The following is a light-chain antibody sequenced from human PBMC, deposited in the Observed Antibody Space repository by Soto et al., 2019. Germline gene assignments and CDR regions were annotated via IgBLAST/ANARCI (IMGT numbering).Light chain of an antibody. CDR2: EVT. Sequence: QSALTQPASVSGSPGQSITISCTGTISDVGGFNYVSWYQHHPGKAPKLMIYEVTNRPSGVSNRFSGSKSGNTASLTISGLQDEDEADYYCISYTSGSSPYVFGTGTKLTVL. V-gene: IGLV2-14*01. CDR3: ISYTSGSSPYV. J-gene: IGLJ1*01. CDR1: ISDVGGFNY.